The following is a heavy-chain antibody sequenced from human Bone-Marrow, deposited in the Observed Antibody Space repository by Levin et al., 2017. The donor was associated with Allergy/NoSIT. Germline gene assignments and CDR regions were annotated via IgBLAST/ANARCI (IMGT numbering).Heavy chain of an antibody. CDR1: GFIFGDYY. V-gene: IGHV3-11*01. D-gene: IGHD5-24*01. Sequence: GGSLRLSCEASGFIFGDYYMSWIRQAPGKGPEWLSYISSSGSTIRYADSVKGRFTISRDNAKNSLYLQMNNLSPEATAIYYCARGWAAGDVYLDYWGQGTLVTVSS. CDR2: ISSSGSTI. CDR3: ARGWAAGDVYLDY. J-gene: IGHJ4*02.